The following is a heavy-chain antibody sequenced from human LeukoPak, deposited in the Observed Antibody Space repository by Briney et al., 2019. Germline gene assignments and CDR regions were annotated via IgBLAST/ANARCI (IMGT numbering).Heavy chain of an antibody. D-gene: IGHD1-26*01. Sequence: SETLSLTCNVSGGAISSTAYYWGWIRQSPGKGLEWIGSIYYSGSTYYNPSLKSRVTISVDTSHNQFSLKLNSVTAADTALYYCARHPPYGTRNWGAYYFDSWGQGTLVTVSS. CDR3: ARHPPYGTRNWGAYYFDS. J-gene: IGHJ4*02. CDR2: IYYSGST. CDR1: GGAISSTAYY. V-gene: IGHV4-39*01.